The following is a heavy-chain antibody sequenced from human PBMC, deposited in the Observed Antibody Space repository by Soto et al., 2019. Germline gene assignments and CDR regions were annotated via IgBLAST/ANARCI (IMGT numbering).Heavy chain of an antibody. CDR2: IKHDGSEK. J-gene: IGHJ4*02. CDR1: GFTFSSFW. CDR3: ARGGYCLSATCSKPDF. D-gene: IGHD2-2*01. V-gene: IGHV3-7*01. Sequence: EVQLVASGGGLVQPGESLRLSCAASGFTFSSFWLSWVRQAPGKGLEWVANIKHDGSEKYYVDSVQGRFTISTDNAKNSLYLQLNSLRAEDTAVYYCARGGYCLSATCSKPDFRGQGTLVTVGS.